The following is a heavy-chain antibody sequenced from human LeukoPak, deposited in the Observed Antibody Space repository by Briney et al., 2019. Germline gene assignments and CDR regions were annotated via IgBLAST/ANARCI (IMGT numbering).Heavy chain of an antibody. CDR1: GFTFSSSA. D-gene: IGHD3-10*01. CDR3: VKRLESGADYYDH. CDR2: ITNSGADT. J-gene: IGHJ4*02. Sequence: GGSLRLSCAASGFTFSSSAMSWVRQAPGKGLEWVSAITNSGADTFYADSVRGRFTISRDNSKNTLYLQMNSLRADDTAVYYCVKRLESGADYYDHWGQGTLVTVSS. V-gene: IGHV3-23*01.